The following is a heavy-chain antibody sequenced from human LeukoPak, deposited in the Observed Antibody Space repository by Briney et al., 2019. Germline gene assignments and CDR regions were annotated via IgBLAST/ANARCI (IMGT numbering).Heavy chain of an antibody. CDR3: ARPNVLRYFDWAFEG. CDR2: IYYSGST. CDR1: GGSISSYY. J-gene: IGHJ4*02. Sequence: PSETLSLTCTVSGGSISSYYWSWIRQPPGKGLEWIGYIYYSGSTNYNPSLKSRVTISVDTSKNQFSLKLSSVTAADTAVYYCARPNVLRYFDWAFEGWGQGTLVTVSS. D-gene: IGHD3-9*01. V-gene: IGHV4-59*01.